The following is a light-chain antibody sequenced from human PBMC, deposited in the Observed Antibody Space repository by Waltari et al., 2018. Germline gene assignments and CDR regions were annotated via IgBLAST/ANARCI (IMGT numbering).Light chain of an antibody. CDR1: SSEVGTYNF. CDR2: EAN. J-gene: IGLJ3*02. Sequence: QSALTQPAPVSGSPGQSITISRTGTSSEVGTYNFSSWYQQNPGKAPKLMIYEANKRPSGVSNRFSGSKAGNTASLTISGLQAEDEADYYCYSYAGSGTWVFGGGTKLTVL. V-gene: IGLV2-23*01. CDR3: YSYAGSGTWV.